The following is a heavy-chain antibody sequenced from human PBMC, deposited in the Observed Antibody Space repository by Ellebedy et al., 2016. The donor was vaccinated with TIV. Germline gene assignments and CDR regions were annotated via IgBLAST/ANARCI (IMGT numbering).Heavy chain of an antibody. V-gene: IGHV3-30*02. J-gene: IGHJ5*02. CDR1: GFTFIKYA. CDR2: VRYDGNER. D-gene: IGHD6-13*01. CDR3: AKSPISRWFSWFDP. Sequence: PGGSLTLSCEASGFTFIKYAMHWIRQAPGKGLEWVAFVRYDGNERYYADSVKGRFTISRDNSDNTLYLQMNSLRTEDTAVYYCAKSPISRWFSWFDPWGQGTLVTVSS.